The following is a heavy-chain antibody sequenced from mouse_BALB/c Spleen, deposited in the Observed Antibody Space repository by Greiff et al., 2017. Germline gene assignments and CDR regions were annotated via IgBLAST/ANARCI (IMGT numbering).Heavy chain of an antibody. J-gene: IGHJ2*01. V-gene: IGHV1-80*01. Sequence: VQLVESGAELVRPGSSVKISCKASGYAFSSYWMNWVKQRPGQGLEWIGQIYPGDGDTNYNGKFKGKATLTADKSSSTAYMQLSSLTSEDSAVYFCARNYGSSLDYWGQGTTLTVSS. CDR2: IYPGDGDT. CDR1: GYAFSSYW. D-gene: IGHD1-1*01. CDR3: ARNYGSSLDY.